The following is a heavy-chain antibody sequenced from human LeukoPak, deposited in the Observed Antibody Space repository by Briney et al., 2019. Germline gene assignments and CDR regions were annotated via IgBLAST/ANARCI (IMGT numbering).Heavy chain of an antibody. J-gene: IGHJ6*02. CDR1: GFTFSSYW. V-gene: IGHV3-66*01. Sequence: GGSLRLSCAASGFTFSSYWMSWVRQAPGKGLEWVSVIYSGGSTYYADSVKGRFTISRHNSKNTLYLQMNSLRAEDTAVYYCARDLSGSYSYYYYGLDVWGQGTTVTVSS. D-gene: IGHD1-26*01. CDR2: IYSGGST. CDR3: ARDLSGSYSYYYYGLDV.